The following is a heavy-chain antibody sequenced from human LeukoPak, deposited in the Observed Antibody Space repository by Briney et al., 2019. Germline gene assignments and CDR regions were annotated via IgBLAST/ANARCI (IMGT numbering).Heavy chain of an antibody. D-gene: IGHD4-17*01. CDR1: GGSISSGDYY. Sequence: SQTLSLTCTVSGGSISSGDYYWSWIRQPPGKGLEWIGYIYYSGSTYYNPSLKSRVTISVDKSKNQFSLKMSSVTAADTAVYYCARDRDYGDYGSLGGFDYWGQGTLVTVSS. CDR3: ARDRDYGDYGSLGGFDY. CDR2: IYYSGST. V-gene: IGHV4-30-4*08. J-gene: IGHJ4*02.